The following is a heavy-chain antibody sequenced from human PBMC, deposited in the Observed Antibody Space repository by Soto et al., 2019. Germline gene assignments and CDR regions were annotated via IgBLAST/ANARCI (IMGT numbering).Heavy chain of an antibody. CDR3: AREAGITGTEDYFDY. CDR1: GFTFSSYG. Sequence: GGSLRLSCAASGFTFSSYGMHWVRQAPGKGLEWVAVIWYDGSNKYYADSVKGRFTISRDNSKNTLYLQMNSLRAEDTAVYYCAREAGITGTEDYFDYWGQGTLVTVSS. D-gene: IGHD1-20*01. J-gene: IGHJ4*02. V-gene: IGHV3-33*01. CDR2: IWYDGSNK.